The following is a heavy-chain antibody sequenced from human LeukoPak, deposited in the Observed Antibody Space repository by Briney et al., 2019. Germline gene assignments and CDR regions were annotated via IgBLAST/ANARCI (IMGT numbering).Heavy chain of an antibody. CDR3: ARDRGSYRFDY. V-gene: IGHV4-34*01. CDR2: MNHSGST. Sequence: SETLSLTCAVYGGSFSGYYWSWIRQPPGKGLEWIGEMNHSGSTNYNPSLKSRVTMSIDTSKNQFSLNLSAVTAADTAVYYCARDRGSYRFDYWGQGTLVTVSS. D-gene: IGHD1-26*01. J-gene: IGHJ4*02. CDR1: GGSFSGYY.